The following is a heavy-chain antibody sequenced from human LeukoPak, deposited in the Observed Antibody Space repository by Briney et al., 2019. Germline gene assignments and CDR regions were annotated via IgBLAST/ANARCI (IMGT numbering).Heavy chain of an antibody. D-gene: IGHD5-18*01. CDR1: GGSVGSRTYY. V-gene: IGHV4-39*01. CDR2: ISSSGRA. CDR3: ARSTLSEYTYDYPRFFDF. Sequence: PSETLSLTCTVSGGSVGSRTYYWGWIRQPPGKGLEWIGSISSSGRAHYNPSLESRVTISVDTSKNQFSLNLNSMTAADTAVFYCARSTLSEYTYDYPRFFDFWGQGTLVTVSS. J-gene: IGHJ4*02.